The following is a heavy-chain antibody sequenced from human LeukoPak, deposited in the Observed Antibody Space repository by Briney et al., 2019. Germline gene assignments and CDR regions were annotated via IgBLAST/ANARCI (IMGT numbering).Heavy chain of an antibody. V-gene: IGHV1-46*01. CDR1: GYTFINYY. J-gene: IGHJ4*02. CDR2: INPSGGTT. CDR3: AREIGPRQLHLWGSAFDY. D-gene: IGHD5-18*01. Sequence: ASVKVSCKASGYTFINYYMHWVRQAPGQGLEWMGIINPSGGTTSYAQNFQGRVTMTRDTSTSTVYMELSSLRSEYTAVYYCAREIGPRQLHLWGSAFDYWGQGTLVTVSS.